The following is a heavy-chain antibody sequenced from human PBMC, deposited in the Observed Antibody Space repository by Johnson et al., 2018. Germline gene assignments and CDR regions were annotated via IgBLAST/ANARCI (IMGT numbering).Heavy chain of an antibody. J-gene: IGHJ6*02. D-gene: IGHD3-22*01. Sequence: QVQLVESGAEVKKPGASVKVSCKASGYTFTSYDINWVRQATVQGLEWMGWMNPNSGNTGYAPKFQGRVTMTRNTSISTAYMELSSLRSEDTAVYYCANYSYYYDSSGYYYYYGMDVWGQGTTVTVSS. CDR3: ANYSYYYDSSGYYYYYGMDV. V-gene: IGHV1-8*01. CDR2: MNPNSGNT. CDR1: GYTFTSYD.